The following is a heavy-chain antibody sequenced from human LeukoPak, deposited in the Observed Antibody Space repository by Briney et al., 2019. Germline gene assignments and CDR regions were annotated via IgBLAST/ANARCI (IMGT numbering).Heavy chain of an antibody. V-gene: IGHV4-59*01. J-gene: IGHJ5*02. CDR1: GGSISSYY. CDR3: ARYRRDQLLYWFDP. D-gene: IGHD2-2*01. CDR2: IYYSGST. Sequence: SETLSLTCTVSGGSISSYYWSWIRQPPGKGLEWIGYIYYSGSTNYNPSLKSRVTISVDTSKNQFSLKLSSVTAADTAAYYCARYRRDQLLYWFDPWGQGTLVTVSS.